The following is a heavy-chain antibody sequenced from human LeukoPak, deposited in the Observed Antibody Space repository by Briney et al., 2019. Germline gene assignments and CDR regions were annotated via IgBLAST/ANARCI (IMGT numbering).Heavy chain of an antibody. CDR1: GYTFTSYA. CDR3: ARGLGHYYGSGSYSYHFDY. Sequence: ASVKVSCKASGYTFTSYAMHWERQAPGQRLEWMGWINAGNGNTKYSQKFQGRVTITRDTSASTAYMELSSLRSEDTAVYYCARGLGHYYGSGSYSYHFDYWGQGTLVTVSS. D-gene: IGHD3-10*01. J-gene: IGHJ4*02. CDR2: INAGNGNT. V-gene: IGHV1-3*01.